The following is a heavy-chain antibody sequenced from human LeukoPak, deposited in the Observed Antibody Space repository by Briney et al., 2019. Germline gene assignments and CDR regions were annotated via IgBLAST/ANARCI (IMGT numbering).Heavy chain of an antibody. CDR3: ARFLKSSVGWDLYYFDY. D-gene: IGHD6-19*01. CDR2: IYYSGGT. V-gene: IGHV4-59*01. CDR1: GGSISSYY. Sequence: SETLSLTCTVSGGSISSYYWSWIRQPPGKGLEWIGYIYYSGGTNYNPSLKSRVTISVDTSKNQFSLKLSSVTAADTAVYYCARFLKSSVGWDLYYFDYWGQGTLVTVSS. J-gene: IGHJ4*02.